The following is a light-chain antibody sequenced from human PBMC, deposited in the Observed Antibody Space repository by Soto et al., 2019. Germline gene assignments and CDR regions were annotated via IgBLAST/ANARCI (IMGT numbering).Light chain of an antibody. J-gene: IGKJ1*01. V-gene: IGKV3-15*01. CDR1: QSVNRY. Sequence: EIVMTQSPATLSVSPGNTATLSCRASQSVNRYLAWYQQKPGQAPRLLIYGASTRATGIPARFSGSGSGTEFTLTISSLQSEDLAVYYCQQYNNWSGTFGQGTKVEIK. CDR3: QQYNNWSGT. CDR2: GAS.